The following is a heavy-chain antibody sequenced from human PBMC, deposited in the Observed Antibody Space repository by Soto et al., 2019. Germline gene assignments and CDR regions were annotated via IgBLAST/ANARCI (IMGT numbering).Heavy chain of an antibody. Sequence: ASVNVSCTASGDAFSSCGIHWVRQAPGQGLEWMGWFNPNSGGTNYAQKFQGRVTLTRDTSVSTAYMELSRLRSDDTAVYYCARSPGGVVTAMYYFDYWGQGTLVTVSS. J-gene: IGHJ4*02. CDR3: ARSPGGVVTAMYYFDY. V-gene: IGHV1-2*02. D-gene: IGHD2-21*02. CDR1: GDAFSSCG. CDR2: FNPNSGGT.